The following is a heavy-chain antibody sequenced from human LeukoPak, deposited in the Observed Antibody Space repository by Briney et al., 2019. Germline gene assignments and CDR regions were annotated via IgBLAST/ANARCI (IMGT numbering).Heavy chain of an antibody. V-gene: IGHV1-2*02. CDR2: INPNSGGT. D-gene: IGHD3-9*01. CDR3: ARGGFYDILTGYYPYYYYMDV. Sequence: ASVKVSCKASGYTFTGHYMHWVRQAPGQGLEWMGWINPNSGGTNYAQKFQGRVTMTRDTSISTAYMELSRLRSDDTAVYYCARGGFYDILTGYYPYYYYMDVWGKGTTVTISS. CDR1: GYTFTGHY. J-gene: IGHJ6*03.